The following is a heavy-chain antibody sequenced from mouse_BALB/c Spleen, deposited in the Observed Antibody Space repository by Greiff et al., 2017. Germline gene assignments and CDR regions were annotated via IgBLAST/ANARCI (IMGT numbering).Heavy chain of an antibody. J-gene: IGHJ4*01. CDR2: ISYSGST. V-gene: IGHV3-2*02. CDR1: GYSITSDYA. D-gene: IGHD2-1*01. CDR3: AREGNYDAMDY. Sequence: DVKLQESGPGLVKPSQSLSLTCTVTGYSITSDYAWNWIRQFPGNKLEWMGYISYSGSTSYNPSLKSRISITRDTSKNQFFLQLNSVTTEDTATYYCAREGNYDAMDYWGQGTSVTVSS.